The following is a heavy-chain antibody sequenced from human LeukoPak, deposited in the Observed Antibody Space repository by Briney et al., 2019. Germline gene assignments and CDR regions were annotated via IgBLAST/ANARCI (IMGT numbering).Heavy chain of an antibody. D-gene: IGHD6-25*01. CDR3: ARVSYSSVSPFDY. Sequence: SETLSLTCTVSGGSISSSSYYWGWIRQPPGKGLEWIGSIYYSGSTYYNLSLKSRVTISVDTSKNQFSLKLSSVTAADTAVYYCARVSYSSVSPFDYWGQGTLVTVSS. J-gene: IGHJ4*02. CDR1: GGSISSSSYY. V-gene: IGHV4-39*01. CDR2: IYYSGST.